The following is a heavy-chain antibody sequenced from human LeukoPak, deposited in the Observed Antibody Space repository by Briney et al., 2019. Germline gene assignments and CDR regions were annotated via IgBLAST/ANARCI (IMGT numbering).Heavy chain of an antibody. CDR2: ISYDGSNK. CDR3: VRDGMGAIVYDY. CDR1: GFTFSSYG. V-gene: IGHV3-30*03. D-gene: IGHD2-15*01. J-gene: IGHJ4*02. Sequence: PGGSLRLSCAASGFTFSSYGMHWVRQAPGKGLEWVAVISYDGSNKYYADSVKGRFTISRDNSKNTLYLQMNSLRAEDTAVYYCVRDGMGAIVYDYWGQGTLVTVSS.